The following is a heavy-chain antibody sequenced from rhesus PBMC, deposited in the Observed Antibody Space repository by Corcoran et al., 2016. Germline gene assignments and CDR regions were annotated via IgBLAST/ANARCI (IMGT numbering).Heavy chain of an antibody. CDR2: IYGSGIST. V-gene: IGHV4S11*01. D-gene: IGHD6-13*01. J-gene: IGHJ5-2*02. Sequence: QVQLQESGPGLVKPLETLSLTCAVSGGSISSNYWSWIRQPPGTGLEWIGYIYGSGISTNYKPALRRLDTLSEDTANNQFSLKLSSVTAADTAGYYCARERTSSWSRGNSLDVWGRGVLVTGSA. CDR1: GGSISSNY. CDR3: ARERTSSWSRGNSLDV.